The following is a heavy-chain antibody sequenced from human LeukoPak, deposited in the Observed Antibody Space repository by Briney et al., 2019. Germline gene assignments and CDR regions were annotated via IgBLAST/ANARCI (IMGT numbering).Heavy chain of an antibody. CDR1: GFTFSSYA. CDR2: ISGSGGST. D-gene: IGHD3-16*01. CDR3: AKGYYDYVWGSYYFDY. J-gene: IGHJ4*02. V-gene: IGHV3-23*01. Sequence: GGSLRLSCAASGFTFSSYAMSWVRQAPGKGLEWVSAISGSGGSTYYADSVKGRCTISRDNSRDTLYLQMNSLRAEDTAVYYCAKGYYDYVWGSYYFDYWGQGTLVIVSS.